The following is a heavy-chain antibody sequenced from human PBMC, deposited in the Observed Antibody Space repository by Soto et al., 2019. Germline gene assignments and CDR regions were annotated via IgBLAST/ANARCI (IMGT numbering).Heavy chain of an antibody. J-gene: IGHJ4*02. CDR1: GYTFTGYY. D-gene: IGHD3-22*01. V-gene: IGHV1-2*04. CDR3: ARGYYDSSGIDY. CDR2: INPNSGGT. Sequence: WASVKVSCKASGYTFTGYYMHWVRQAPGQGLEWMGWINPNSGGTNYAQKFQGWVTMTRDTSINTAYMELSRLRSDDTAVYYCARGYYDSSGIDYWGQGTLVTVSS.